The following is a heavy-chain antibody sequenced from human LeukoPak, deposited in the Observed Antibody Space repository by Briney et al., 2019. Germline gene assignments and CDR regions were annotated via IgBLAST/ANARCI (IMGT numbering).Heavy chain of an antibody. J-gene: IGHJ4*02. V-gene: IGHV4-39*07. CDR3: ARRQRWLQPHFDY. CDR1: GGSMSSNNYH. D-gene: IGHD5-24*01. Sequence: SETLSLTCTVSGGSMSSNNYHWGWIRQPPGKGLLWIGNIYYSGSTNYNPSLKSRVTMSVDTSKNQFSLKLSSVTAADTAVYYCARRQRWLQPHFDYWGQGTLVTVSS. CDR2: IYYSGST.